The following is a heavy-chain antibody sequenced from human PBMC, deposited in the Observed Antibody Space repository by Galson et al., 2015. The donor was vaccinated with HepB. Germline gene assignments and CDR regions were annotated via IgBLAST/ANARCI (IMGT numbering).Heavy chain of an antibody. CDR1: GYSFTTYW. V-gene: IGHV5-51*01. D-gene: IGHD1-1*01. Sequence: QSGAEVKKPGESLKISCKASGYSFTTYWIGWVRQMPGKGLEWMGIISPGDSDTRYSPSFQGQVTISAYKSITTAYLQWSSLKASDTAMYYCARSPYRAPHYYYYYGMDVWGQGTTVTVSS. J-gene: IGHJ6*02. CDR2: ISPGDSDT. CDR3: ARSPYRAPHYYYYYGMDV.